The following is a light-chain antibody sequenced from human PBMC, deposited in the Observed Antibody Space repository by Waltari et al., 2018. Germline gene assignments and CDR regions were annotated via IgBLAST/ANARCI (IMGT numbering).Light chain of an antibody. V-gene: IGKV4-1*01. CDR2: WAS. Sequence: DIVMTQSPDSLAVSLGERATINCKSSQTLFYSSNHKNYLAWYQRKPGQPPKLLIFWASTRESGVPDRFGGGGSATDFTLTIDTLQAEDVAVYYCQQYYTTPTFGQGTKVEIK. CDR3: QQYYTTPT. J-gene: IGKJ1*01. CDR1: QTLFYSSNHKNY.